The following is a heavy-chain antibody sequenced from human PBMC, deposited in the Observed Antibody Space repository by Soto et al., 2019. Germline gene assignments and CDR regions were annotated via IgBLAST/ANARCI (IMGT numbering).Heavy chain of an antibody. V-gene: IGHV4-38-2*01. Sequence: SETLSLTCVVSGYSIGNGYSWGWIRQPPGMGLEWIATIHHRGSAYYNPSLKSRLLISADTSHNQFSLKLDSVTAADTALYYCARVVTSLSGYYYSFDFWGPGTLVTVSS. CDR3: ARVVTSLSGYYYSFDF. J-gene: IGHJ4*02. D-gene: IGHD3-22*01. CDR1: GYSIGNGYS. CDR2: IHHRGSA.